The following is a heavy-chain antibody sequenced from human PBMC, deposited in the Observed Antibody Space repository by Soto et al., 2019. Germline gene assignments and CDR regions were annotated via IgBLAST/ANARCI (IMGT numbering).Heavy chain of an antibody. V-gene: IGHV1-69*01. CDR3: ARARGISWYNWFDP. J-gene: IGHJ5*02. Sequence: QVQLVQSGAEVRKPGSSVKVSCKASGGNFSNYAISWVRQAPGQGLEWMGGIIVLFGTTNYAQKFRGRLTVSADESTSTAYMELGRLSFDDTAIYYCARARGISWYNWFDPWGQGTLVTVSS. CDR1: GGNFSNYA. CDR2: IIVLFGTT. D-gene: IGHD6-13*01.